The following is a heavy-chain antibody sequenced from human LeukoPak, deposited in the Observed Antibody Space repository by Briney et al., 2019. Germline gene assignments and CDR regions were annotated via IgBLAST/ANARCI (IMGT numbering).Heavy chain of an antibody. Sequence: ASVKVSCKASGYTFTSYAISWVRQAPGQGLEWMGRIIPILGIANYAQKFQGRVTITADKSTSTAYMELSSLRAEDTAVYYCARDGRITYYYDSSGYYYFDYWGQGTLVTVSS. CDR2: IIPILGIA. V-gene: IGHV1-69*04. J-gene: IGHJ4*02. CDR3: ARDGRITYYYDSSGYYYFDY. CDR1: GYTFTSYA. D-gene: IGHD3-22*01.